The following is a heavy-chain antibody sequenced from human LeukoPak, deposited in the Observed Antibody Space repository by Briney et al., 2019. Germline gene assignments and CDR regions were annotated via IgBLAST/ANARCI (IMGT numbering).Heavy chain of an antibody. V-gene: IGHV4-38-2*01. CDR1: GYSISSGYY. J-gene: IGHJ4*02. CDR3: ARSRPDYDGNSGDFDY. D-gene: IGHD4-23*01. Sequence: SETLSLTCAVSGYSISSGYYWGWIRQPPGKGLEWIGSIYHSGSTYYNPSLKSRVTISVDTSKNQFSLKLSSVTAADTAVYYCARSRPDYDGNSGDFDYWGQGTLVTVSS. CDR2: IYHSGST.